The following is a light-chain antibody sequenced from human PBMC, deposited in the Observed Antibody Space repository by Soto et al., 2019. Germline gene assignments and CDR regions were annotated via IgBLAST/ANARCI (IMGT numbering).Light chain of an antibody. Sequence: DIQMTQSPSTLSASVGDRVTITCRASQSITTWLAWYQQKPGKAPKLLIYKASSLESGVPSRFSGSGSGTEFTLTISSLQPDDLATYYCQQYNSDSPYTFGQGTKVEIK. CDR2: KAS. V-gene: IGKV1-5*03. CDR3: QQYNSDSPYT. CDR1: QSITTW. J-gene: IGKJ2*01.